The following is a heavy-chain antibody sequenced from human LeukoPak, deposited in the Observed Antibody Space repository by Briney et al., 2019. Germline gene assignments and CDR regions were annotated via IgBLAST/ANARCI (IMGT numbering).Heavy chain of an antibody. CDR3: ATQGDYGFFDY. CDR1: GGSISSYY. J-gene: IGHJ4*02. D-gene: IGHD4-17*01. Sequence: SETLSLTCTVSGGSISSYYWSWIRQPPGKGLEWIGYIYYSGSTNYNPSLKSRVTISVDTSKNQFSLKLSSVTAADTAVYYCATQGDYGFFDYWGQGTLVTVSS. V-gene: IGHV4-59*01. CDR2: IYYSGST.